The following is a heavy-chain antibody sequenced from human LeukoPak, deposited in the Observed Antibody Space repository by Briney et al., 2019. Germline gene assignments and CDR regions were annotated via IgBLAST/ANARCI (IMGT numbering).Heavy chain of an antibody. J-gene: IGHJ6*03. Sequence: GGSLRLSCAASGFTFSSYSMNWVRQAPGKGLEWVSSISSSSYVYYADSVKGRFTISRDNAKNSLYLQMNSLRAEDTAVYYCARDSSGPYYYMDVWGKGTTVTVSS. CDR1: GFTFSSYS. CDR2: ISSSSYV. CDR3: ARDSSGPYYYMDV. V-gene: IGHV3-21*01.